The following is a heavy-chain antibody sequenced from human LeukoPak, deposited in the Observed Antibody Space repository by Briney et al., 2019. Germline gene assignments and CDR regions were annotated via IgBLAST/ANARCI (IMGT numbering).Heavy chain of an antibody. CDR2: INHSGST. J-gene: IGHJ4*02. CDR1: GGSFSGYY. CDR3: ARGRAAAAY. Sequence: SETLSLTCAVYGGSFSGYYWSWIRQPPGKGLEWIGEINHSGSTNYNPSLKSRVTISVDTSKNQFSLKLSSVTAADTAVCYCARGRAAAAYWGQGTLVTVSS. D-gene: IGHD6-13*01. V-gene: IGHV4-34*01.